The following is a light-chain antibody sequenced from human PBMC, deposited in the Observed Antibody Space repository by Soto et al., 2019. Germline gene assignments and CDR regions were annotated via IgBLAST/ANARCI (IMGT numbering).Light chain of an antibody. CDR1: SSDVGGYDF. CDR3: CSYAGDLAI. Sequence: QSALTQPRSVSGSPGQSVTISCTGTSSDVGGYDFVSWYQQHPGKAPKLMISDVSKRPSGVPDRFSGSKSGNTASLTISGLQAEDEADYYCCSYAGDLAIFGGGTKVTDL. V-gene: IGLV2-11*01. J-gene: IGLJ2*01. CDR2: DVS.